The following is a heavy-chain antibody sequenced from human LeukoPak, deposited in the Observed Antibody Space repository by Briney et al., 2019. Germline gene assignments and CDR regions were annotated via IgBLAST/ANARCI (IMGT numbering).Heavy chain of an antibody. CDR2: INHSGST. J-gene: IGHJ4*02. CDR3: ARRPSAPFDY. CDR1: GGSFSGYY. V-gene: IGHV4-34*01. Sequence: SETLCLTCAVYGGSFSGYYWSWIRQPPGKGLEWIGEINHSGSTNYNPSLKSRVTISVDTSKNQFSLKLSSVTAADTAVYYCARRPSAPFDYWGQGTLVTVSS.